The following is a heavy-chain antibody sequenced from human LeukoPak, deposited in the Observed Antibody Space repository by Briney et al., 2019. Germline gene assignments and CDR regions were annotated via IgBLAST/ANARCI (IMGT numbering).Heavy chain of an antibody. V-gene: IGHV4-59*01. CDR3: ARAPHWDRPFDY. J-gene: IGHJ4*02. D-gene: IGHD7-27*01. CDR2: IYYGGSTT. Sequence: SETLSLTCTVSGDSISSFYWSWIRQPPGKGLECIGYIYYGGSTTKYNPSLKSRVTISIDTSKNQLSLKLNSVTAADTAVYYCARAPHWDRPFDYWGQGTLVTVSS. CDR1: GDSISSFY.